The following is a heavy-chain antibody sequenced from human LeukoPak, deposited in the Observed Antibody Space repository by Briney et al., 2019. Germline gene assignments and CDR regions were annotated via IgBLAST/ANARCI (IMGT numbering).Heavy chain of an antibody. V-gene: IGHV5-51*01. CDR3: ARSVDTAISTTLLGY. J-gene: IGHJ4*02. D-gene: IGHD5-18*01. Sequence: GESLKISCKGSGYSFTSYWIGWVRQMPGKGLEWMGIIYPGDSDTRYSPSFQGQVTISADKSISTAYLQWSSLKASDTAMYYCARSVDTAISTTLLGYWGQGTLVTVSP. CDR1: GYSFTSYW. CDR2: IYPGDSDT.